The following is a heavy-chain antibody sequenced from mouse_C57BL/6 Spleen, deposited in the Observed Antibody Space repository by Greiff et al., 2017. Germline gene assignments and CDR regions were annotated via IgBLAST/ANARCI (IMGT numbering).Heavy chain of an antibody. D-gene: IGHD1-1*01. Sequence: EVKLVESEGGLVQPGSSMKLSCTASGFTFSDYYMAWVRQVPEKGLEWVANINYDGSSTYYLDSLKSRFIISRDNAKNILYLQMSSLKSEDTATYYCARGDYGSSYPDWYFEVWGTGTTVTVSS. CDR2: INYDGSST. CDR1: GFTFSDYY. CDR3: ARGDYGSSYPDWYFEV. J-gene: IGHJ1*03. V-gene: IGHV5-16*01.